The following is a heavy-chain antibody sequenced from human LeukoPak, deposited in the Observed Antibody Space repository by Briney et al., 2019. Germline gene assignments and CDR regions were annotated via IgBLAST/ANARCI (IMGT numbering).Heavy chain of an antibody. CDR2: ISSSGSTI. D-gene: IGHD3-22*01. CDR1: GFTFSDYY. V-gene: IGHV3-11*04. Sequence: GGSLRLSCAASGFTFSDYYMSWIRQAPGKGLEWVSYISSSGSTIYYADSVKGRFTISRDNAKNSLYLQMNSLRAEDTAVYYCARDYYDSSGYYYDTDYWGQGILVTVSS. J-gene: IGHJ4*02. CDR3: ARDYYDSSGYYYDTDY.